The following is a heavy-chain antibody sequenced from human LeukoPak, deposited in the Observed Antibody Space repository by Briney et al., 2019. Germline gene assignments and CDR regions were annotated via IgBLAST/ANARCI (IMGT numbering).Heavy chain of an antibody. CDR2: IWYDGSYK. Sequence: GGSLRLSCTASGFTFSSYGMHWVRQAPGKGLEWVAVIWYDGSYKYYADSVEGRFAISRDNSKNTLYLQMNSLRAEDTAVYYCASPLDSSGYYLGYWGQGTLVTVSS. V-gene: IGHV3-33*01. CDR1: GFTFSSYG. J-gene: IGHJ4*02. CDR3: ASPLDSSGYYLGY. D-gene: IGHD3-22*01.